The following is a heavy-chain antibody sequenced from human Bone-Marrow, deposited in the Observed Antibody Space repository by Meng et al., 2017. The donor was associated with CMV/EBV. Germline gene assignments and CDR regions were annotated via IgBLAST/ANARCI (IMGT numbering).Heavy chain of an antibody. CDR2: IYHSGST. CDR1: GGSISSGGYY. V-gene: IGHV4-39*07. CDR3: ARRPRVPAARSNFDY. Sequence: GSLRLSCTVSGGSISSGGYYWSWIRQPPGKGLEWIGSIYHSGSTYYNPSLKSRVTISVDTSKNQFSLKLSSVTAADTAVYYCARRPRVPAARSNFDYWGQGTLVTVSS. J-gene: IGHJ4*02. D-gene: IGHD2-2*01.